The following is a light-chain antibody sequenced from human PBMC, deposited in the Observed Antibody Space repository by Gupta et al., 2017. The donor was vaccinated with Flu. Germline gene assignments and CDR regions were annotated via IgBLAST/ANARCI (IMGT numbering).Light chain of an antibody. CDR2: KDS. CDR3: ESPDTSVTSLV. Sequence: SYELTQPPSVSVSPGQTARITCSGDALPNQYAFWYQQKSGQAPVLVIYKDSERPSGIPERFSGSNSGTIATLTISGVQAEDEADYYCESPDTSVTSLVFGGGTKLTVL. V-gene: IGLV3-25*03. CDR1: ALPNQY. J-gene: IGLJ3*02.